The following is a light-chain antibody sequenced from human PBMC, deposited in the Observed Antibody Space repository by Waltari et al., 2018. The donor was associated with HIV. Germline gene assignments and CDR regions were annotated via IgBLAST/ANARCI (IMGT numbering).Light chain of an antibody. V-gene: IGLV2-14*01. CDR2: EVS. CDR3: SSLADSSGRII. J-gene: IGLJ2*01. CDR1: TGDIGSFDF. Sequence: QSALTQPASVSGSPGQSITISCAGATGDIGSFDFVSWYQQHPGSAPKLILYEVSSRPSGVSSRFSGSKSGNTASLSISGLQAEDEADYFCSSLADSSGRIIFGGGTRLTVL.